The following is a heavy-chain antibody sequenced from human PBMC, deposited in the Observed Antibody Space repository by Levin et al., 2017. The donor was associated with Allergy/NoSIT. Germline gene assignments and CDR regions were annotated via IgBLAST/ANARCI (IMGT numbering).Heavy chain of an antibody. J-gene: IGHJ6*03. Sequence: SVKVSCKASGGTFSSYAISWVRQAPGQGLEWMGGIIPIFGTANYAQKFQGRVTITADESTSTAYMELSSLRSEDTAVYYCARESGVAGGDYYYYMDVWGKGTTVTVSS. D-gene: IGHD3-16*01. V-gene: IGHV1-69*13. CDR2: IIPIFGTA. CDR1: GGTFSSYA. CDR3: ARESGVAGGDYYYYMDV.